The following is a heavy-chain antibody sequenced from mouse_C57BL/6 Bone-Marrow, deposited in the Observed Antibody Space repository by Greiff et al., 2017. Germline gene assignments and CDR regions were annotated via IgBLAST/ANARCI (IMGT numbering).Heavy chain of an antibody. Sequence: VQLQQSGPGLVKPSQSLSLTCSVTGYSITSGYYWNWIRQFPGNKLEWMGYISYDGSNNYNPSLKNRISITRDTSKNQFFLKLNSVTTEDTATYYGARDNPGRYYAMDYWGQGTSVTVSS. J-gene: IGHJ4*01. CDR3: ARDNPGRYYAMDY. CDR2: ISYDGSN. V-gene: IGHV3-6*01. CDR1: GYSITSGYY.